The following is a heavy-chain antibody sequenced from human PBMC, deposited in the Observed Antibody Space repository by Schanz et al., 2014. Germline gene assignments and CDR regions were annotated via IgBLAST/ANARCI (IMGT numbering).Heavy chain of an antibody. D-gene: IGHD6-19*01. V-gene: IGHV1-18*01. CDR2: ITAYNGDT. CDR1: GYTFTSHG. Sequence: QVQLVQSGAEVKKPGASVKVSCKASGYTFTSHGISWLRQAPGQGLEWMGWITAYNGDTNYALKLQGRVTMTTDTSTSTAYMELRSLRSDDTAVYYCARGGYSSGWYDRDIAHFDYWGQGTLVTVSS. J-gene: IGHJ4*02. CDR3: ARGGYSSGWYDRDIAHFDY.